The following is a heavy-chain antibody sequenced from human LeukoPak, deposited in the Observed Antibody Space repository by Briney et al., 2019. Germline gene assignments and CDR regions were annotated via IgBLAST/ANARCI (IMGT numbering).Heavy chain of an antibody. CDR2: IKSKSDGGTT. Sequence: GGSLRLSCAASGFTFSSYAMSWVRQAPGKGLEWIGRIKSKSDGGTTDYAAPVKGRFIISRDDSKNTLYVQMYGLKTEDTAVYYCSTDAGYSSRWYNYWGQGILVTVSS. D-gene: IGHD6-13*01. J-gene: IGHJ4*02. CDR3: STDAGYSSRWYNY. CDR1: GFTFSSYA. V-gene: IGHV3-15*01.